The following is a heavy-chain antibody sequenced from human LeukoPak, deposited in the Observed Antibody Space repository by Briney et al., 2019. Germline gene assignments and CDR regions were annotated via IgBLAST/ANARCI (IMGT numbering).Heavy chain of an antibody. CDR2: FYSGGST. CDR1: GDSISGSKYF. CDR3: ARPNWHDARLGAFNI. D-gene: IGHD1-1*01. V-gene: IGHV4-39*07. Sequence: SETLSLTCTVFGDSISGSKYFWGWIRQPPGKGLEWIGNFYSGGSTYYNPSLKRRVAISEDTSGKQFSLRLGSVTAADTAVYFCARPNWHDARLGAFNIWAKGQWSPSLQ. J-gene: IGHJ3*02.